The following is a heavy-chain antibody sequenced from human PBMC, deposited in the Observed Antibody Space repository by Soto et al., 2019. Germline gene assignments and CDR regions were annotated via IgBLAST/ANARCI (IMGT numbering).Heavy chain of an antibody. D-gene: IGHD6-6*01. CDR3: ARVYSSSPIYYYYYGMDV. CDR1: GFTFSSYW. V-gene: IGHV3-7*04. CDR2: IKQDGSEK. J-gene: IGHJ6*02. Sequence: GGSLRLSCAASGFTFSSYWMSWVRQAPGKGLEWVANIKQDGSEKYYVDSVKGRFTISRDNAKNSLYLQMNSLRAEDTAVYYCARVYSSSPIYYYYYGMDVWGQGTTVTVSS.